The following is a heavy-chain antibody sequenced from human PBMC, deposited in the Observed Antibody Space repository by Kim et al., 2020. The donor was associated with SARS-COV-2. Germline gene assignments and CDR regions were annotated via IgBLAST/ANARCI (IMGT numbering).Heavy chain of an antibody. V-gene: IGHV1-18*04. CDR3: ARDLRQWLGLYYFDY. D-gene: IGHD6-19*01. CDR1: GYTFTSYG. Sequence: ASVKVSCKASGYTFTSYGISWVRQAPGQGPEWMGWISAYNGNTNYAQKLQGRVTMTTDTSTSTAYMELRSLRSDDTAVYYCARDLRQWLGLYYFDYWGQGTLVTVSS. J-gene: IGHJ4*02. CDR2: ISAYNGNT.